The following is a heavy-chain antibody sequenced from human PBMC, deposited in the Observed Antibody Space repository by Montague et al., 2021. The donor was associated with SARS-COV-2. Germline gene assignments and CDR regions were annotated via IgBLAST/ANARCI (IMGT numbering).Heavy chain of an antibody. CDR1: GFSLSTSGVG. CDR2: IYWDDDK. D-gene: IGHD1-26*01. CDR3: AHRRGLLLSDAFDI. Sequence: VKPTQTLTLTCTFSGFSLSTSGVGVGWIRQPPGKALEWLALIYWDDDKRYSPSLKGRLTITKDTSKNPVVLTMTNMDPVDTATYYCAHRRGLLLSDAFDIWGQGTMVTVSS. J-gene: IGHJ3*02. V-gene: IGHV2-5*02.